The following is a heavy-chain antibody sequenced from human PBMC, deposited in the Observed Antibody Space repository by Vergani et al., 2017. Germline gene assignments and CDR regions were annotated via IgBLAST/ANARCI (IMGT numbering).Heavy chain of an antibody. J-gene: IGHJ5*02. V-gene: IGHV1-45*02. CDR1: GYTFTYHY. Sequence: QMQLVQSGAEVKKTGSSVKVSCKASGYTFTYHYLHWVRQAPGQALEWMGWITPFNGNTNYAQKFQDRVTITRDRSMSTAYMELSSLRSEDTAMYYCALAESSTSCINSVGITPETGSWFDPWGQGTLVTVSS. CDR3: ALAESSTSCINSVGITPETGSWFDP. CDR2: ITPFNGNT. D-gene: IGHD2-2*01.